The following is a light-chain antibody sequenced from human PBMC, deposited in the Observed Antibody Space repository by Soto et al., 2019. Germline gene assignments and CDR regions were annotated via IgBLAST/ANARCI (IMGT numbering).Light chain of an antibody. Sequence: DIQMTQSPSSLSASVGDRVTITCRASQSVSSYLNWYQQKPGKAPKLLIYAASSLQSGVPSRFSGSGSGTXXXXTIXXLQPXXXATYYCQQSYSTPYTFGQGTKLEIK. CDR1: QSVSSY. CDR3: QQSYSTPYT. CDR2: AAS. J-gene: IGKJ2*01. V-gene: IGKV1-39*01.